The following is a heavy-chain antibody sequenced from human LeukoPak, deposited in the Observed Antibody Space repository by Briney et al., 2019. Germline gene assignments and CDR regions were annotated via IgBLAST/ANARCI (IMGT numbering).Heavy chain of an antibody. V-gene: IGHV1-24*01. J-gene: IGHJ4*02. Sequence: ASVTVSCKVSGYTLTELSMHWVRQAPGKGLEWMGGFDPEDGETIYAQKFQGRVTMTEDTSTDTAYMELSCLRSEDTAVYYCATINPERRDYWGQGTLVTVSS. D-gene: IGHD1-1*01. CDR2: FDPEDGET. CDR1: GYTLTELS. CDR3: ATINPERRDY.